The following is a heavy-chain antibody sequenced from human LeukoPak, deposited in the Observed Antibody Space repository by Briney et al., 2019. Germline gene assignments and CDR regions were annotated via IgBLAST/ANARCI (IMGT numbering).Heavy chain of an antibody. CDR2: ISSNGGST. CDR3: VKDIVVVVAATQPHYYYAMDV. V-gene: IGHV3-64D*06. D-gene: IGHD2-15*01. J-gene: IGHJ6*02. CDR1: GFTFSSYW. Sequence: GGSLRLSCAASGFTFSSYWMHWVRQAPGKGLEYVSTISSNGGSTYYADSVKGRFTISRDNSKNTLYLQMSSLRAEDTAVYYCVKDIVVVVAATQPHYYYAMDVWGQGTTVTVSS.